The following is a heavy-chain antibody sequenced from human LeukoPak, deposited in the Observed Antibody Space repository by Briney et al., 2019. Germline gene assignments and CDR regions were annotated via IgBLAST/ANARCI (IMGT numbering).Heavy chain of an antibody. CDR3: ARETSHRYRTLLGMDV. D-gene: IGHD5-12*01. CDR2: IYYSGST. V-gene: IGHV4-30-4*01. CDR1: GGSISSGDYY. Sequence: SETLSLTCTVSGGSISSGDYYWSWIRQPPGKGLEWIGYIYYSGSTYYNPSLKSRVTISVDTSKNQFSLKLSSVTAADTAVYYCARETSHRYRTLLGMDVWGQGTTVTVSS. J-gene: IGHJ6*02.